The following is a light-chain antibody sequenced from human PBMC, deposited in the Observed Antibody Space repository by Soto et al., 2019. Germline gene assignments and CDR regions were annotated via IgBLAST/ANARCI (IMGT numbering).Light chain of an antibody. CDR3: QHYNNWPLT. Sequence: ETVLTQSPATLSVSPGERATLSCWASQSVNSNLAWYQQKPGQSPRLLMYGTNTRATGVPARFSGSGSGTEFTLTISSLQSEDFAVYYCQHYNNWPLTFGQGTKLEIK. CDR1: QSVNSN. V-gene: IGKV3-15*01. J-gene: IGKJ2*01. CDR2: GTN.